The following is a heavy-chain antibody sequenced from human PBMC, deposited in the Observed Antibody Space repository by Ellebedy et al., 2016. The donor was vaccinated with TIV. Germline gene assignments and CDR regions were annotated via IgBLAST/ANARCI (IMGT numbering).Heavy chain of an antibody. CDR3: ARDLVGATFPYYYYGMDV. Sequence: ASVKVSCXVSGYTLTELSMHWVRQAPGKGLEWMGWINPNSGGTNYAQKFQGRVTMTRDTSISTAYMELSRLRSDDTAVYYCARDLVGATFPYYYYGMDVWGQGTTVTVSS. CDR2: INPNSGGT. D-gene: IGHD1-26*01. V-gene: IGHV1-2*02. CDR1: GYTLTELS. J-gene: IGHJ6*02.